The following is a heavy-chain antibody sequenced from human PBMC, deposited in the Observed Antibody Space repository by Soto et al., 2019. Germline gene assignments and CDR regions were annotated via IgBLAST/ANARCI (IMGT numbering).Heavy chain of an antibody. V-gene: IGHV4-59*08. D-gene: IGHD4-17*01. CDR1: GGSISSYY. CDR3: ARTYGDCFDY. Sequence: SETLSLTCTVSGGSISSYYWSWIRQPPGKGLEWIGYIYYSGSTNYNPSLKSRVTISVDTSKNQLSLKLSSVTAADTAVYYCARTYGDCFDYWGQGTLVTVSS. J-gene: IGHJ4*02. CDR2: IYYSGST.